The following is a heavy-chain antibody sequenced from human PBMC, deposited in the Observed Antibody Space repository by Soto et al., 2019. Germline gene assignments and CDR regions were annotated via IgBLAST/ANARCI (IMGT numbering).Heavy chain of an antibody. CDR1: GFTVSSNY. Sequence: PGGSLRLSCAASGFTVSSNYMSWVRQARGKGLEWVSVIYSGGSTYYADSVKGRFTISRDNSKNTLYLQMNSLRAEDTAVYYCASGPGARGYYYGMDVWGQGTTVTVSS. CDR2: IYSGGST. D-gene: IGHD1-26*01. CDR3: ASGPGARGYYYGMDV. V-gene: IGHV3-53*01. J-gene: IGHJ6*02.